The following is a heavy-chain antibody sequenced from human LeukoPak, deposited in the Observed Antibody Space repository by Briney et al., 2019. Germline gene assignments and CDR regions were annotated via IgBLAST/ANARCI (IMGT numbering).Heavy chain of an antibody. V-gene: IGHV3-23*01. CDR2: IGGSAGST. D-gene: IGHD2-15*01. CDR3: ARDSRDIAWYFDF. Sequence: GRSLRLSCAASGFTFSSYAMSWVRQAPGKGLEWVSLIGGSAGSTCYADFVMRLFTISRDNSKSTLYLQMNRLRAEDTAVYYCARDSRDIAWYFDFWGQGTLVTVSS. CDR1: GFTFSSYA. J-gene: IGHJ4*02.